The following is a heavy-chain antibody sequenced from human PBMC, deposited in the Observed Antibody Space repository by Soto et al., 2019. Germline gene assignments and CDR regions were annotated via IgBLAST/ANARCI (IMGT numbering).Heavy chain of an antibody. CDR1: GYTFTSYV. D-gene: IGHD6-19*01. CDR3: ARVVATVAGPYGMDV. J-gene: IGHJ6*02. V-gene: IGHV1-18*01. CDR2: ISAYNGNT. Sequence: QVHLVQSGAEVKKPGASVKVSCRASGYTFTSYVISWVRQAPGQGPEGMGWISAYNGNTNFAQRLQGRVTMTTDTSTSTAYMELRSLRSDDTAVYYCARVVATVAGPYGMDVWGQGTTVTVSS.